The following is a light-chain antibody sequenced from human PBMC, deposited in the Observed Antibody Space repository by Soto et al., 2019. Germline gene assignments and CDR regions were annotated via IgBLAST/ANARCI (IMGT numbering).Light chain of an antibody. CDR1: SSDVGGYNY. Sequence: QSVLTQPAAGSGSPGQSITISCTGTSSDVGGYNYVSWYQQHPGKAPKPLIYEVSNRPSGVSNRFSGSKSGNTASLTISGLQAEAEADYYCSSYTSSSTLTVFGTGTKVPS. CDR2: EVS. CDR3: SSYTSSSTLTV. J-gene: IGLJ1*01. V-gene: IGLV2-14*01.